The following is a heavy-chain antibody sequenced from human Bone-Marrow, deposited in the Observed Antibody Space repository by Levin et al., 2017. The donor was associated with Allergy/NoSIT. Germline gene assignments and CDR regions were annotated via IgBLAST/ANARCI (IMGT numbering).Heavy chain of an antibody. Sequence: SETLSLTCTVSGGSISSGASYWSWIRQHPGKGLEWIGYIYYSGITYYNPSLGSRVTIPVDTSKKQFSLKLSSLTAAETAVYYCARLYGDYFDYWGQGTLVTVSS. V-gene: IGHV4-31*03. J-gene: IGHJ4*02. CDR2: IYYSGIT. CDR3: ARLYGDYFDY. D-gene: IGHD4-17*01. CDR1: GGSISSGASY.